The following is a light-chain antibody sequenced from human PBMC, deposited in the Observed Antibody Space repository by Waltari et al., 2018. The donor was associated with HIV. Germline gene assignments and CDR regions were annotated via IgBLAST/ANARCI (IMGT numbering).Light chain of an antibody. Sequence: QSVLTQSPSASGTPGQRVTISCSGGTSNIGSNSVSWYQQVPGTTPQLSMVSNSLRPSGVPDRFSGSKSGTSASLAISGLQSEDEADYYCATWDDTLDGPVFGGGTRLTVL. J-gene: IGLJ3*02. CDR3: ATWDDTLDGPV. CDR1: TSNIGSNS. CDR2: SNS. V-gene: IGLV1-44*01.